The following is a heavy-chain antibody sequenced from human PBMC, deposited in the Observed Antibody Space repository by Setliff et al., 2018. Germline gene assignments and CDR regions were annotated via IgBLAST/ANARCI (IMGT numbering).Heavy chain of an antibody. V-gene: IGHV4-39*07. CDR3: AKGGGRYHSDS. Sequence: PSETLSLTCSVSGASISTTYYYWDWIRQSPEKGLEWIGTIYQNGITYYNPSVKSRVTISVDKSNNQFSLKLTSMTAADTAVYYCAKGGGRYHSDSWGQGILVTVSS. D-gene: IGHD1-1*01. CDR1: GASISTTYYY. J-gene: IGHJ4*02. CDR2: IYQNGIT.